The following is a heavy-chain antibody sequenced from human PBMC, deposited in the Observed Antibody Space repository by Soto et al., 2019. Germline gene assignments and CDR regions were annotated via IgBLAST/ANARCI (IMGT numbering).Heavy chain of an antibody. D-gene: IGHD6-19*01. Sequence: QVQLQESGPGLGKPSETLSLSRPVSGGSISSHSWSWIRQRPGKGLEWIGYIYYSGSTNYNPSLKSRVTISVDTSKNHFSLELSSVTAADTAVYYCARSGSGWYSAAYDYWGQGTLVTVSS. CDR1: GGSISSHS. J-gene: IGHJ4*02. V-gene: IGHV4-59*11. CDR3: ARSGSGWYSAAYDY. CDR2: IYYSGST.